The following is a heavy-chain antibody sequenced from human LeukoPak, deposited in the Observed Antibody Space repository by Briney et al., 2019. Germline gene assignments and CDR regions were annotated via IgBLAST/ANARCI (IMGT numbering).Heavy chain of an antibody. J-gene: IGHJ4*02. Sequence: GGSRRLSCAASGFTFSSYEMNWVRQAPGKGLEWVSYISSSGSTIYYADSVKGRFTISRDNAKNSLYLQMNSLRAEDTAVYYCARYNWNLDYWGQGTLVTVSS. D-gene: IGHD1-20*01. CDR1: GFTFSSYE. V-gene: IGHV3-48*03. CDR3: ARYNWNLDY. CDR2: ISSSGSTI.